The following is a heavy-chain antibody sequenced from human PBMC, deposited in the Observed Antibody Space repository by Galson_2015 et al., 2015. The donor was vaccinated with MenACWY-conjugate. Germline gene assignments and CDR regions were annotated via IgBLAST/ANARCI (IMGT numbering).Heavy chain of an antibody. CDR1: GYTFRNYG. V-gene: IGHV1-18*01. Sequence: SGAEVKKPGASVKVSCKASGYTFRNYGFTWVRQAPGQGLEWMGRISGKNGNAIYAQKFQDRFIMTTDASTNTAYMELGSLRSDDTATYYCASHLLGNIGYDWGQGTLVTVSS. D-gene: IGHD2/OR15-2a*01. CDR2: ISGKNGNA. CDR3: ASHLLGNIGYD. J-gene: IGHJ1*01.